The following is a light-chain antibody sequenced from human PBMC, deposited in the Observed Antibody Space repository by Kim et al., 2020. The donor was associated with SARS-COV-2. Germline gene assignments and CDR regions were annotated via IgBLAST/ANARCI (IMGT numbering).Light chain of an antibody. Sequence: ASVEDRVTIPCRTTQSISSHLNWYQQKPGRAPKLLISAASTLQGGVPSRFSGSGSETDFTLTISSLQPEDFATYFCQQSYITPFTFGPGTKVDIK. CDR1: QSISSH. V-gene: IGKV1-39*01. CDR2: AAS. J-gene: IGKJ3*01. CDR3: QQSYITPFT.